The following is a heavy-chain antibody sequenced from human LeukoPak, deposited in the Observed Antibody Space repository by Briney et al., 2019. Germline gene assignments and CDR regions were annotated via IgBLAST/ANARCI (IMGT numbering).Heavy chain of an antibody. V-gene: IGHV4-38-2*02. CDR3: ARGLGRQQLVSPYDY. J-gene: IGHJ4*02. CDR1: GYSISSGYY. CDR2: IYHSGTI. D-gene: IGHD6-13*01. Sequence: PSETLSLTCTVSGYSISSGYYWGWIRQPPGKGLEWLASIYHSGTIYYNPSLKSRITISDDTSKNQFSLKLTSVTAADTAVYYCARGLGRQQLVSPYDYWGQGTLVTVSS.